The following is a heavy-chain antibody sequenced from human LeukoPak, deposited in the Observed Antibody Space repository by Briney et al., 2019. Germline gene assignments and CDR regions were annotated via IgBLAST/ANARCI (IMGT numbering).Heavy chain of an antibody. D-gene: IGHD6-6*01. CDR2: IRSRAYAGTT. J-gene: IGHJ4*02. CDR1: GFSLADYA. V-gene: IGHV3-49*04. Sequence: QTGGSLRLSCTASGFSLADYALSWVRQAPGKGLDWVGFIRSRAYAGTTQYAASVQGRFTISRDDSTSIAYLQMDSLKTEDTAVYYCATVPWHTSSSGQLIVREWGQGTLVTVSS. CDR3: ATVPWHTSSSGQLIVRE.